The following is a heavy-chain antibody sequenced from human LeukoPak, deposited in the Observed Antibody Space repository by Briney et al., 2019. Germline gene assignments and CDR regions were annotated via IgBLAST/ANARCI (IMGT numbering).Heavy chain of an antibody. J-gene: IGHJ4*02. CDR3: ARGSSSWSPFDY. V-gene: IGHV3-74*01. Sequence: PPGGSLRLSCAASGFTFSSYWMHWVRQAPGKGLVWVTRINSDGSSTSYADSVKGRFTISRDNAKNTLYLQMNSLRAEDTAVYYCARGSSSWSPFDYWGQGTLVTVSS. CDR1: GFTFSSYW. D-gene: IGHD6-13*01. CDR2: INSDGSST.